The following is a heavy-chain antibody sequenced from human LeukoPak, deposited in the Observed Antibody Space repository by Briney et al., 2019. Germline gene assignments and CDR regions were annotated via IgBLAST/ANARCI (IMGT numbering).Heavy chain of an antibody. CDR3: ARDKLDYDYVWGSYRYTLRIDY. CDR1: GYTFTSYG. Sequence: ASVKVSCKASGYTFTSYGISWVRQAPGQGLEWMGWISAYNGNTNYAQKLQGRVTMTTDTSTSTAYMELRSLRSDDTAVYYCARDKLDYDYVWGSYRYTLRIDYWGQGTLVTVSS. J-gene: IGHJ4*02. D-gene: IGHD3-16*02. CDR2: ISAYNGNT. V-gene: IGHV1-18*01.